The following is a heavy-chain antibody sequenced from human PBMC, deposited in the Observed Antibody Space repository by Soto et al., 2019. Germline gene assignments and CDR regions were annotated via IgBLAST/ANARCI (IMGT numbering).Heavy chain of an antibody. CDR1: GGSISSSSYY. Sequence: SETLSLTCTVSGGSISSSSYYWGWIRQPPGKGLEWIGSIYYRGNTYYNPSLKSRVSISVDTSKNQFSLQLSSVTAADTAVYYCARDCYYDSSGYSYFDYWGQGALVPVAS. J-gene: IGHJ4*02. V-gene: IGHV4-39*07. CDR3: ARDCYYDSSGYSYFDY. D-gene: IGHD3-22*01. CDR2: IYYRGNT.